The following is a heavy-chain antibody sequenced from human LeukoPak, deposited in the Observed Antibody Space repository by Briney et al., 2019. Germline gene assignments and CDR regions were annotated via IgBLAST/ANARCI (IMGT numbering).Heavy chain of an antibody. J-gene: IGHJ4*02. V-gene: IGHV3-69-1*01. CDR1: GFTFSTYS. CDR2: ITSSNYM. D-gene: IGHD3-22*01. CDR3: VRDGFYSDSSGYPFGY. Sequence: GGSLRLSCAASGFTFSTYSMSWVRRAPGKGLEWVSCITSSNYMYYADSVKGRFTISRDNAKNSLYLQMNSLRAEDTAVYYCVRDGFYSDSSGYPFGYWGQGTLVTVSS.